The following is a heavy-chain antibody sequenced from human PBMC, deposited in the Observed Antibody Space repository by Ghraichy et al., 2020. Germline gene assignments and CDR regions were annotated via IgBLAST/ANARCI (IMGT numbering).Heavy chain of an antibody. CDR3: AKSGQWLDDPTFDP. D-gene: IGHD6-19*01. CDR1: GYTFTSYA. CDR2: INAGNGNT. V-gene: IGHV1-3*01. Sequence: ASVKVSCKASGYTFTSYAMHWVRQAPGQRLEWMGWINAGNGNTKYSQKFQGRVTITRDTSASTAYMELSSLRSEDTAVYYCAKSGQWLDDPTFDPWGQGTLVTVSS. J-gene: IGHJ5*02.